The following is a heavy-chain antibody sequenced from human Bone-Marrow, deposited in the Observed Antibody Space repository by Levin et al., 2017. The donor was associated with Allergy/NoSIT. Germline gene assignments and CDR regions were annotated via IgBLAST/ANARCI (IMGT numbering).Heavy chain of an antibody. CDR2: IYFDGTT. CDR3: ARLHFGDNSGLLDS. D-gene: IGHD3-22*01. V-gene: IGHV4-31*03. J-gene: IGHJ4*02. Sequence: LRLSCTVSGDSITSGGYYWSLIRQPPRKGLEWIGNIYFDGTTFYNPSLQGRVTMSLDKSNNQFSLNLISVTAADTAVYYCARLHFGDNSGLLDSWGQGILVTVSS. CDR1: GDSITSGGYY.